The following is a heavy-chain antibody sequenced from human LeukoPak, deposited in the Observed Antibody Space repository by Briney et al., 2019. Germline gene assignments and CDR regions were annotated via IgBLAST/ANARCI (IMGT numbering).Heavy chain of an antibody. V-gene: IGHV3-21*01. CDR3: AREPYYYDSSGSVGRAFDI. Sequence: GGSLRLSCAASGFTFSSYSMNWFRQAPGKGLEWVSSISSSSSYIYYADSVKGRFTISRDNAKNSLYLQMNSLRAEDTAVYYCAREPYYYDSSGSVGRAFDIWGQGTMVTVSS. CDR2: ISSSSSYI. D-gene: IGHD3-22*01. CDR1: GFTFSSYS. J-gene: IGHJ3*02.